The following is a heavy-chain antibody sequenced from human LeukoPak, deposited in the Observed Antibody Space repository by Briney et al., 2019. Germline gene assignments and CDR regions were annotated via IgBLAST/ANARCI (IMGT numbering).Heavy chain of an antibody. CDR3: ARDAELLGYFDY. J-gene: IGHJ4*02. CDR2: IYTSGST. CDR1: GGSISSGSYY. D-gene: IGHD1-26*01. V-gene: IGHV4-61*02. Sequence: SETLSLTCTVSGGSISSGSYYWSWIRQPAGKGLEWIGRIYTSGSTNYNPPLKSRVTISVDTSKNQFSLKLSSVTAADTAVYYCARDAELLGYFDYWGQGTLVTVSS.